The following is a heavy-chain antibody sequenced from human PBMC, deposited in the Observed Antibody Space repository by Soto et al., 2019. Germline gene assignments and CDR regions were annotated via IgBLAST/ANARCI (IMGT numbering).Heavy chain of an antibody. CDR2: INAGNGNT. CDR1: GYTFTSYA. V-gene: IGHV1-3*01. J-gene: IGHJ4*02. CDR3: ALHPLSCDLLTRYYMAYSYDY. D-gene: IGHD3-9*01. Sequence: ASVKVSCKASGYTFTSYAMHWVRQAPGQRLERMGWINAGNGNTKYSQKFQGRVTITRDTSASTAYMELSSLRSEDTAVYYCALHPLSCDLLTRYYMAYSYDYWSQGTLVT.